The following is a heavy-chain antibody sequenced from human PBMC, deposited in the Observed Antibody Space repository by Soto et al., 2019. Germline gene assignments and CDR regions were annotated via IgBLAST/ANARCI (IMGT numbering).Heavy chain of an antibody. CDR2: ISAYNGNT. CDR3: ARDKKGYCSSTTCANWFDP. Sequence: QVQLVQSGAEVKKPGDSVKVSCKASGYTFSSYGISWVRQAPGQGLEWMGWISAYNGNTNYAQKLQGRVTMTTDTSTSTAYRELRRLRSDDTAVYYCARDKKGYCSSTTCANWFDPWGQGTLVTVSS. J-gene: IGHJ5*02. D-gene: IGHD2-2*01. CDR1: GYTFSSYG. V-gene: IGHV1-18*01.